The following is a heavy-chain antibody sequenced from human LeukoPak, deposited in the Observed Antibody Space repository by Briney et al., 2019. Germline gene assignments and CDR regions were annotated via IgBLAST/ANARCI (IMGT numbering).Heavy chain of an antibody. D-gene: IGHD5-18*01. V-gene: IGHV4-4*07. Sequence: SETLSLTCTVSGGSISSYYWSWIRQPAGKGLEWIGRIYTSGSTNYNPSLKSRVTMSVDTSKNQFSLKLSSVAAADTAVYYCARVGYSYGQQYYYYMDVWGKGTTVTVSS. CDR3: ARVGYSYGQQYYYYMDV. CDR2: IYTSGST. J-gene: IGHJ6*03. CDR1: GGSISSYY.